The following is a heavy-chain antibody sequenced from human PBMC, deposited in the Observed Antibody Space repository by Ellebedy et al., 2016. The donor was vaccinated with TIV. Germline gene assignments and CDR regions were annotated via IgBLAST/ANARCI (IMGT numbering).Heavy chain of an antibody. J-gene: IGHJ6*02. CDR1: GFTVSSNY. V-gene: IGHV3-48*01. CDR2: ISTGTGRSTI. D-gene: IGHD3-10*01. Sequence: GESLKISCAASGFTVSSNYMTWVRQAPGKGLEWLAYISTGTGRSTIYYADSVKGRFTISRDDAKNSVFLQMDSPRGEDTAVYYCARDRRAFRASMDVWGQGTTVTVSS. CDR3: ARDRRAFRASMDV.